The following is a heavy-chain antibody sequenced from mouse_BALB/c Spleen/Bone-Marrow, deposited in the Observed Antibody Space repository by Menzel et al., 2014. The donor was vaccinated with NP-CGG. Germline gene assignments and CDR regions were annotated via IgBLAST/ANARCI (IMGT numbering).Heavy chain of an antibody. V-gene: IGHV3-1*02. D-gene: IGHD2-1*01. J-gene: IGHJ4*01. Sequence: EVKLLESGPDLVKPSQTLSLTCTVTGYSITSGYSWHWIRQLPGNKLEWMGYIRYSGSTNYNPSLKSRISITRDTSKNHFFLQLNSVTTEDAATYYCAKRGDYYGNYADYWGQGTSVTVSS. CDR1: GYSITSGYS. CDR3: AKRGDYYGNYADY. CDR2: IRYSGST.